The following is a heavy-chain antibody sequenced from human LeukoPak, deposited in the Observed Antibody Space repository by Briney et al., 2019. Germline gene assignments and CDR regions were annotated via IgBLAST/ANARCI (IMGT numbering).Heavy chain of an antibody. V-gene: IGHV3-23*01. Sequence: PGGSLRLSCAASGFTFSTYAMSWVRQAPGKGLEWVSAISGSGASTYYADSVKGRFTISRDNSKNTLYLQMNSLRAEDTAVYYCARASLNWGSGYWGQGTLVTVSS. D-gene: IGHD7-27*01. CDR1: GFTFSTYA. J-gene: IGHJ4*02. CDR2: ISGSGAST. CDR3: ARASLNWGSGY.